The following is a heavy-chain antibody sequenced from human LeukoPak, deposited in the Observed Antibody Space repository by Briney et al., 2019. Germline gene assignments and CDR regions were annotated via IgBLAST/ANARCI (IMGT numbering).Heavy chain of an antibody. CDR2: INHSGST. J-gene: IGHJ6*02. V-gene: IGHV4-34*01. D-gene: IGHD5-18*01. CDR3: ATRGYSYGRNHGMDV. Sequence: PSETLSLTCAVYGGSFSGYYWSWIRQPPGKGLEWIGEINHSGSTNYNPSLKSRVTISVDTSKNQFSLKLSSVTAADTAVYYCATRGYSYGRNHGMDVWGQGTTVTVSS. CDR1: GGSFSGYY.